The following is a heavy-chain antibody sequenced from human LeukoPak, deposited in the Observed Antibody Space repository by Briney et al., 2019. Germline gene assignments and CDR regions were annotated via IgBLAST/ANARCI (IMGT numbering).Heavy chain of an antibody. Sequence: ASVKVSCKASGYTFTNYDINWVRQATGQGLEWMGWMNPQSGDTDYAQKFQGRVTMTRSPSISTAYMELTSLTCEDTAVYYCARVPRRGDQFDPWGQGTLVTVSS. CDR1: GYTFTNYD. V-gene: IGHV1-8*01. CDR3: ARVPRRGDQFDP. J-gene: IGHJ5*02. D-gene: IGHD3-10*01. CDR2: MNPQSGDT.